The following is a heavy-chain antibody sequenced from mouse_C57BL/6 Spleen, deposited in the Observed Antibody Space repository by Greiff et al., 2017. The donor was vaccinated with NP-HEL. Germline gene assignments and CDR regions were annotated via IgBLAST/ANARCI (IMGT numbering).Heavy chain of an antibody. D-gene: IGHD2-2*01. CDR3: TGGAMVTTNWFAY. V-gene: IGHV1-5*01. CDR2: IYPGNSDT. Sequence: VQLQQSGTVLARPGASVTMSCKTSGYTFTSYWMHWVKQRPGQGLEWIGAIYPGNSDTSYNQKFKGKAKLTAVTSASTAYIELSSLTNEDSAVYYCTGGAMVTTNWFAYWGQGTLVTVSA. J-gene: IGHJ3*01. CDR1: GYTFTSYW.